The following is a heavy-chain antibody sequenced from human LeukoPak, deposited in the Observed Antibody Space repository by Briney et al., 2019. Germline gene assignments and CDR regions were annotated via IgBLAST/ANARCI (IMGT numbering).Heavy chain of an antibody. D-gene: IGHD6-19*01. V-gene: IGHV3-23*01. Sequence: GGSLRLSCAASGLTPSSCGTSWVRQAPGKGLEWVSAISGSGDGTYYADSVKGRFTISRDNSKSMLYLEMNSLRAEDTATYYCAARPTSAAVAPSDFWGQGTLVAVSS. J-gene: IGHJ4*02. CDR3: AARPTSAAVAPSDF. CDR2: ISGSGDGT. CDR1: GLTPSSCG.